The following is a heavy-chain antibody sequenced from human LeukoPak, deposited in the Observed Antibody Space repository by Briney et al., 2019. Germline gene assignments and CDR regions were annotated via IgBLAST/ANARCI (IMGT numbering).Heavy chain of an antibody. CDR2: INPNSGGT. Sequence: GASVKVSCKASGYTSTGYYMHWVRQAPGQGLEWMGWINPNSGGTNYAQKFQGRVTMTRDTPISTAYMELSRLRSDDTAVYYCARAESGDILTGYYDYWGQGTLVTVSS. V-gene: IGHV1-2*02. J-gene: IGHJ4*02. CDR3: ARAESGDILTGYYDY. CDR1: GYTSTGYY. D-gene: IGHD3-9*01.